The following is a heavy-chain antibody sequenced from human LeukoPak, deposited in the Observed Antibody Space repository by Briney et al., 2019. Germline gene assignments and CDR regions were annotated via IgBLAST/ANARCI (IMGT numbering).Heavy chain of an antibody. V-gene: IGHV3-48*03. Sequence: PGGSLRLSCAASGFTFSVYKMNWVRQAPGKGLEWVSSISSSGGTIYYADSVMGRFTIFRDNAKNSLYLQMNSLRAEDTAVYYCARGSNYDSSGPDYWGQGTLVTVSS. CDR3: ARGSNYDSSGPDY. D-gene: IGHD3-22*01. CDR1: GFTFSVYK. CDR2: ISSSGGTI. J-gene: IGHJ4*02.